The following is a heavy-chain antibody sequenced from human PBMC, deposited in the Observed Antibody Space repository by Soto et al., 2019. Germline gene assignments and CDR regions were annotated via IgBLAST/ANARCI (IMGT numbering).Heavy chain of an antibody. D-gene: IGHD6-19*01. J-gene: IGHJ4*02. CDR2: ISYDGSNK. CDR3: ARDGQWLVLLEYYFDY. Sequence: SLRLSCAASGFTFSSYAMHWVRQAPGKGLEWVAVISYDGSNKYYADSVKGRFTISRDNSKNTLYLQMNSLRAEDTAVYYCARDGQWLVLLEYYFDYWGQGTLVTVSS. CDR1: GFTFSSYA. V-gene: IGHV3-30-3*01.